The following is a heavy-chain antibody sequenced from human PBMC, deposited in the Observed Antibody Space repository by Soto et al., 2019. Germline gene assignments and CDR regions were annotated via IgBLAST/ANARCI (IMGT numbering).Heavy chain of an antibody. Sequence: QVQLVQSGAGVKKPGASVKVSCKATGYTFTSYAMHWVRQAPGQRLEWMGWINAGNGNTKYSQKFQGRVTITRDTSASTAYMELSSLRSEDTAVYYCARGALWFGEFADIWGQGTMVTVSS. V-gene: IGHV1-3*01. D-gene: IGHD3-10*01. CDR1: GYTFTSYA. J-gene: IGHJ3*02. CDR2: INAGNGNT. CDR3: ARGALWFGEFADI.